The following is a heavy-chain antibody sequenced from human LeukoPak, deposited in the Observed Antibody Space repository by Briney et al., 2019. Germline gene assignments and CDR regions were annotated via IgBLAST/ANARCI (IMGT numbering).Heavy chain of an antibody. CDR3: AREAGGYDPGTYDY. CDR2: IYYSGST. CDR1: GGSISSYY. Sequence: SETLSLTCTVSGGSISSYYWSWIRQPPGKGLEWIGYIYYSGSTNYNPSLKSRVTISVDTSKNQFSLKLSSVTAADTAVYYCAREAGGYDPGTYDYWGQGTLVTVSS. J-gene: IGHJ4*02. D-gene: IGHD5-12*01. V-gene: IGHV4-59*01.